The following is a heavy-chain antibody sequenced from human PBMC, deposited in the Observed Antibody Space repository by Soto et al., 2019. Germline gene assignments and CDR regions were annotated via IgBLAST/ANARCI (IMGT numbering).Heavy chain of an antibody. J-gene: IGHJ4*02. CDR3: TRGPGGYYFDY. CDR2: INHSGTT. D-gene: IGHD3-16*01. Sequence: QVQQQQRGAGLLKTSETLSLTCDVYGASFSNNNWSWIRQPPGRGLEWIGEINHSGTTIYNPSLKSRVTIAVDRSKTLFSLNLSSVTAADTAVYYCTRGPGGYYFDYWGQGALVTVSS. V-gene: IGHV4-34*02. CDR1: GASFSNNN.